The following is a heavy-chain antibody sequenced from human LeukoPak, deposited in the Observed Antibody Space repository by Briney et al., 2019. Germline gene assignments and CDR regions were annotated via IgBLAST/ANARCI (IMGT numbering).Heavy chain of an antibody. CDR2: ISSSSSYI. CDR1: GFTFSSYS. V-gene: IGHV3-21*01. Sequence: PGGSLRLSCAVSGFTFSSYSMNWVRQAPGKGLEWVSSISSSSSYIYYADSVEGRFTISRDNAKNSLYLQMNSLRAEDTAVYYCARDPGLSTVTAYFDYWGQGTLVTVSS. J-gene: IGHJ4*02. CDR3: ARDPGLSTVTAYFDY. D-gene: IGHD4-17*01.